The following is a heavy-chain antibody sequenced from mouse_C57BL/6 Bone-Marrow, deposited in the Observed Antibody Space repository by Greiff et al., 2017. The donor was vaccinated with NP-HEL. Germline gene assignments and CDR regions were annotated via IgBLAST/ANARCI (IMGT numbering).Heavy chain of an antibody. Sequence: EVHLVESGGGLVKPGGSLKLSCAASGFTFSSYAMSWVRQTPEKRLEWVATISDGGGYTYYPDNVKGRFTITRDNAKNNLYLQLSHLKSEDTGMYYCARGTYPGYVMDYWGQGTSVTVSS. J-gene: IGHJ4*01. CDR2: ISDGGGYT. CDR1: GFTFSSYA. CDR3: ARGTYPGYVMDY. V-gene: IGHV5-4*01.